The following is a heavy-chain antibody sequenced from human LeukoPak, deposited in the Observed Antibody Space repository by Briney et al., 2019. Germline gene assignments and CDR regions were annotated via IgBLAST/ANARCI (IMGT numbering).Heavy chain of an antibody. Sequence: PGGSLRLSCAASGFTFSSYGMRWVRQAPGKGREGGAVIWYDGSNKYYADSVKGRFTISRDNSKNTLYLQMNSLRAEDTAVYYCARSGGYSPGYYYYYMDVWGKGTTVTVSS. CDR3: ARSGGYSPGYYYYYMDV. V-gene: IGHV3-33*01. CDR1: GFTFSSYG. J-gene: IGHJ6*03. D-gene: IGHD5-18*01. CDR2: IWYDGSNK.